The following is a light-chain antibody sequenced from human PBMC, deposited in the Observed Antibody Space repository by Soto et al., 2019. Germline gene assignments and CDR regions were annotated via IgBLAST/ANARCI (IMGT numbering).Light chain of an antibody. Sequence: VLPQSPGTLSLSPGERATLSCRARQTVRNNYLAWYQQKPGQAPRLLIYDASSRATGIPDRFSGGGSGTDFTLTISRLQPEDFAVYYCQQFSSYPLTFGGGTKVDIK. V-gene: IGKV3-20*01. CDR2: DAS. J-gene: IGKJ4*02. CDR3: QQFSSYPLT. CDR1: QTVRNNY.